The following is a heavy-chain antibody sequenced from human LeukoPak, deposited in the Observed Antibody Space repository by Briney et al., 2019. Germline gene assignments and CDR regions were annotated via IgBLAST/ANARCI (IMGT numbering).Heavy chain of an antibody. Sequence: ASVKVSCKASGYTFTSYYMHWVRQAPGQGLEWMGIINPSGGSTSYAQKFQGRVTMTRDMSTSTVYMELSSLRSEDTAVYYCAKDRSSGWYDSPFQHWGQGTLVTVSS. CDR1: GYTFTSYY. CDR3: AKDRSSGWYDSPFQH. CDR2: INPSGGST. V-gene: IGHV1-46*01. J-gene: IGHJ1*01. D-gene: IGHD6-19*01.